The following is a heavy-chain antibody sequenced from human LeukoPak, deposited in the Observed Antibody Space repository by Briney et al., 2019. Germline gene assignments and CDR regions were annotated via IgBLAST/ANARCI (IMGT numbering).Heavy chain of an antibody. CDR2: ISYDGSNK. D-gene: IGHD6-19*01. Sequence: PGGSLRLSCAASGFTFSSYAMHWVRQAPGKGLEWVAVISYDGSNKYYADSVKGRFTISRDNSKNTLYLQMNSLRAEDTAVYYCARDGAVAPFDYWGQGTLVTVSS. V-gene: IGHV3-30*04. CDR3: ARDGAVAPFDY. CDR1: GFTFSSYA. J-gene: IGHJ4*02.